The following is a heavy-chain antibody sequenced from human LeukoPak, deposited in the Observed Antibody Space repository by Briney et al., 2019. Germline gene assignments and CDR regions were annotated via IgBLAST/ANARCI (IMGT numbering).Heavy chain of an antibody. Sequence: PGGSLRLSCAASGFTFSSDSMNWVRQAPGKGLEWVSSISSDSIYIFYADTVKGRFTISRDNSKNTVDLLMNNLRAEDTAVYYCARVWELSYDYWGQGTLVTVSS. CDR3: ARVWELSYDY. J-gene: IGHJ4*02. D-gene: IGHD2/OR15-2a*01. V-gene: IGHV3-21*04. CDR1: GFTFSSDS. CDR2: ISSDSIYI.